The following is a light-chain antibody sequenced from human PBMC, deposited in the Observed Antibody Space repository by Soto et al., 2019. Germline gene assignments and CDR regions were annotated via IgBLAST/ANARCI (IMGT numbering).Light chain of an antibody. CDR2: GAT. V-gene: IGKV3-15*01. J-gene: IGKJ4*01. CDR1: QSVRSN. CDR3: QQRSNRLT. Sequence: EILMTQSPATLSVSPGERATLSCRASQSVRSNLAWYQQKPGQAPRLLIFGATTRATGMPARFSGSGSGTEFTLTISSLQSEDFAVYYCQQRSNRLTFGGGTKVDIK.